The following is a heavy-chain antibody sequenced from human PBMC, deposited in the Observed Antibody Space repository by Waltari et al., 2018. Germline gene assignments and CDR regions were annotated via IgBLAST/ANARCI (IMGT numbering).Heavy chain of an antibody. D-gene: IGHD2-15*01. Sequence: QVQLQESGPGLVKPSETLSLTCAVSGYSISSGYYWGWIRQPPGKGLEWIGSIYHSGSTYSNPSLKSRVTLSVDTSKNQFSLKLSSVTAADTAVYYCARAGPTGVVAASNWFDPWGQGTLVTVSS. CDR1: GYSISSGYY. CDR3: ARAGPTGVVAASNWFDP. J-gene: IGHJ5*02. V-gene: IGHV4-38-2*01. CDR2: IYHSGST.